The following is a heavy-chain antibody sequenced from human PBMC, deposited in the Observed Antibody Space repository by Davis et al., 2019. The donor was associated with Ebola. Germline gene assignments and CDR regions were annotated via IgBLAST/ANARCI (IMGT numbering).Heavy chain of an antibody. V-gene: IGHV1-18*04. CDR3: AREAGATTRIYDS. CDR2: ISAYNGNT. D-gene: IGHD1-26*01. J-gene: IGHJ5*01. Sequence: ASVQVSCKASGYTFTGYYMHWVRQAPGQGLEWMGWISAYNGNTNYAQKLQGRVTMTTDTSRSTAYMELRSLRSDDTAVYYCAREAGATTRIYDSWGQGTLVTVSS. CDR1: GYTFTGYY.